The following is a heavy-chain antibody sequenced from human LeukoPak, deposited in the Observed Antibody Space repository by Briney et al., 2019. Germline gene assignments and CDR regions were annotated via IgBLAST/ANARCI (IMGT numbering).Heavy chain of an antibody. Sequence: GKSLRLTCAASGFTFSKYGMHWVRQAPGKGLEWVAVIWDTGKNKNYADSMKGRFTVSRDNSKNTLYLQMSSLRAEDTAVYYCARDRGSDDPIDYWGQGTPVTVSS. CDR2: IWDTGKNK. D-gene: IGHD2-15*01. J-gene: IGHJ4*02. CDR1: GFTFSKYG. V-gene: IGHV3-33*01. CDR3: ARDRGSDDPIDY.